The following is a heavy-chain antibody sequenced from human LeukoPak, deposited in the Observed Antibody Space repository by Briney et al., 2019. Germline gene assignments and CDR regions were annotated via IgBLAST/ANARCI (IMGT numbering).Heavy chain of an antibody. CDR1: GGSISSYY. CDR2: IYTSGST. Sequence: SETLSLACTVSGGSISSYYWSWIRQPAGKGLEGIGRIYTSGSTNYNPSLKSRVTMSVDTSKNQFSLKLSSVTAADTAVYYCARGRSITIFGVVLDYWGQGTLVTVSS. CDR3: ARGRSITIFGVVLDY. D-gene: IGHD3-3*01. V-gene: IGHV4-4*07. J-gene: IGHJ4*02.